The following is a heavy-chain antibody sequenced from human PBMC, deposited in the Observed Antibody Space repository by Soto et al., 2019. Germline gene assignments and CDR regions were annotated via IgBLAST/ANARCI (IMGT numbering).Heavy chain of an antibody. J-gene: IGHJ4*02. V-gene: IGHV4-59*01. Sequence: SETLSLTCTVSGGSISSYYWSWIRQPPGKGLEWIGYIYYSGSTNYNPSLKSRVTISVDTSKNQFSLKLSSVTAADTAVYYCARVGSRIAAAGTVDYWGQGTLVTVSS. CDR2: IYYSGST. CDR3: ARVGSRIAAAGTVDY. D-gene: IGHD6-13*01. CDR1: GGSISSYY.